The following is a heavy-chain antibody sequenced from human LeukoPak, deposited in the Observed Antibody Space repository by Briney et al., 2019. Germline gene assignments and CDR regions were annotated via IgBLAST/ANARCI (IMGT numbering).Heavy chain of an antibody. CDR3: ARVPTNSYGFGQ. D-gene: IGHD5-18*01. CDR1: GFGFSVYW. V-gene: IGHV3-74*01. Sequence: PGGSLRLSCAASGFGFSVYWMHWVRQAPGKGLVWVAHINEDGTSANHPDSVKGRFTISRDNAKNTLYLQMNSLTVEDTAVYYCARVPTNSYGFGQWGQGSLVTVSS. J-gene: IGHJ4*02. CDR2: INEDGTSA.